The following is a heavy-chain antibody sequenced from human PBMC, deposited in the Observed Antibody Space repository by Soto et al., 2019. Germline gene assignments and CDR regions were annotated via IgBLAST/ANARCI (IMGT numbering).Heavy chain of an antibody. CDR3: ARHRLRYNWNDFTYYYYGMDV. J-gene: IGHJ6*02. CDR2: ISYDGSNK. D-gene: IGHD1-1*01. V-gene: IGHV3-30-3*01. CDR1: GFTFSSYA. Sequence: ESGGGVVQPGRSLRLSCAASGFTFSSYAMHWVRQAPGKGLEWVAVISYDGSNKYYADSVKGRFTISRDNSKNTLYLQMNSLRAEDTAVNYCARHRLRYNWNDFTYYYYGMDVWGQGTKVTVSS.